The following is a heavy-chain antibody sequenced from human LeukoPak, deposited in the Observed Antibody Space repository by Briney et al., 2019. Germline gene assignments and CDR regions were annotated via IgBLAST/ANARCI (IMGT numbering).Heavy chain of an antibody. CDR1: GYTFTGYY. Sequence: ASVKVSCKASGYTFTGYYMHWVRQAPGQGLEWMGWINPNSGGTNYAQKFQGRVTMTRDTSISTAYMELSRLRSDDTAVYYCARAGLTIFGVAWDWYFDLWGRGTLVTVSS. CDR3: ARAGLTIFGVAWDWYFDL. CDR2: INPNSGGT. V-gene: IGHV1-2*02. J-gene: IGHJ2*01. D-gene: IGHD3-3*01.